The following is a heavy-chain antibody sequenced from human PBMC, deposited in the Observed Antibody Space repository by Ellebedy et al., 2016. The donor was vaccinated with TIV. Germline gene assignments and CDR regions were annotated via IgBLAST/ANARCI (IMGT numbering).Heavy chain of an antibody. CDR2: IVSNGDST. CDR1: GFTFSSYA. V-gene: IGHV3-64D*06. CDR3: VKAWGD. D-gene: IGHD3-16*01. J-gene: IGHJ4*02. Sequence: PGGSLRLSCAASGFTFSSYAMHWVRQAPGKGLEYISAIVSNGDSTYYANSVKGRFIISRDNSKNTLYLQMSSLRPEETAVYYCVKAWGDWGQGTLVTVSS.